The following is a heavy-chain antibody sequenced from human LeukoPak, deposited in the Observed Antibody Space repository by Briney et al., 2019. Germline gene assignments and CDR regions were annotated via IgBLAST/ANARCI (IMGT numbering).Heavy chain of an antibody. CDR3: ARQTIRPFDY. CDR1: GYTFTGYY. V-gene: IGHV1-2*02. J-gene: IGHJ4*02. D-gene: IGHD3-9*01. Sequence: GASVTVSCKTSGYTFTGYYIHWVRQAPGQGLEWMGWINPSNGGKNSAQKFQGRVTMTRDTSISTAYMELSGLTSDDTAIYYCARQTIRPFDYWGQGTLVTVSA. CDR2: INPSNGGK.